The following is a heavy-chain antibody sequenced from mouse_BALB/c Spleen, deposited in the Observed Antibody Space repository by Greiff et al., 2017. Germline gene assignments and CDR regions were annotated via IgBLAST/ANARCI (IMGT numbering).Heavy chain of an antibody. CDR3: ARYYDYDESAWFAY. Sequence: EVKLVDPGGGLVKPGGSLKLSCAASGLTFSSYAMSWVRQTPEKRLEWVASISSGGSTYYPDSVKGRFTISRDNARNILYLQMSSLRSEDTAMYYCARYYDYDESAWFAYWGQGTLVTVSA. D-gene: IGHD2-4*01. CDR2: ISSGGST. CDR1: GLTFSSYA. J-gene: IGHJ3*01. V-gene: IGHV5-6-5*01.